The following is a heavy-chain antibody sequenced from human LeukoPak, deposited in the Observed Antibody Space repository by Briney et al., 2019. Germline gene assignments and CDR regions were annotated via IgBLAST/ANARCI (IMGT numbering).Heavy chain of an antibody. CDR1: GGSISSYY. CDR3: ARHKIEYYYYGMDV. J-gene: IGHJ6*02. V-gene: IGHV4-4*07. D-gene: IGHD2-21*01. Sequence: KSSETLSLTCTVSGGSISSYYWSWIRQPAGKGLEWIGRIYTSGSTNYNPSLKSRVTISVDTSKNQFSLKLSSVTAADTAVYYCARHKIEYYYYGMDVWGQGTTVTVSS. CDR2: IYTSGST.